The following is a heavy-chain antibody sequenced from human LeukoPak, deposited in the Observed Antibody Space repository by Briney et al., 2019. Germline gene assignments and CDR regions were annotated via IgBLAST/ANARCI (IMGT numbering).Heavy chain of an antibody. CDR1: GGSLSSSNW. CDR2: IYHSGST. D-gene: IGHD3-22*01. Sequence: SGTLSLTCAVSGGSLSSSNWWSWVRQPPGKGLEWIGEIYHSGSTYYNPSLKSRVTISVDTSKNQFSLKLSSVTAADTAVYYCARVDSMGPYNWFDPWGQGTLVTVSS. J-gene: IGHJ5*02. V-gene: IGHV4-4*02. CDR3: ARVDSMGPYNWFDP.